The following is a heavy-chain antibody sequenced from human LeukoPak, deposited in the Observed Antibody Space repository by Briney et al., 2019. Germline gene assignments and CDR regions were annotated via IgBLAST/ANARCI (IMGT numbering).Heavy chain of an antibody. CDR1: GGTFSSYA. CDR3: AREEYDILTGYKPDY. Sequence: ASVKVSCKASGGTFSSYAISWVRQAPGQGLEWMGGIIPIFGTANYAQKFQGRVTITADESTSTAYMELSSLRSEDTAVYYCAREEYDILTGYKPDYWGQGTLVTVSS. J-gene: IGHJ4*02. V-gene: IGHV1-69*13. D-gene: IGHD3-9*01. CDR2: IIPIFGTA.